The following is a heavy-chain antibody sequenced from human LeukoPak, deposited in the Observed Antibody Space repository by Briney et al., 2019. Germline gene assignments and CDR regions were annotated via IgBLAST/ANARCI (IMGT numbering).Heavy chain of an antibody. Sequence: ASVKVSCKASGGTFSSYGISWVRQAPGQGLEWMGGIIPIFGTANSAQKFQGRVTITADESTNTAYMELSSLRFEDTAMYYCARESGWGLYYYMGVWGKGTTLTISS. J-gene: IGHJ6*03. CDR2: IIPIFGTA. V-gene: IGHV1-69*13. CDR3: ARESGWGLYYYMGV. D-gene: IGHD6-19*01. CDR1: GGTFSSYG.